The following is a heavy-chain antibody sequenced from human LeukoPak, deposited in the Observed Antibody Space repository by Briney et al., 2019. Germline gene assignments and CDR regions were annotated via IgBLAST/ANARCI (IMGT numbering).Heavy chain of an antibody. CDR1: GGSISSGSYY. CDR2: IYTSGST. V-gene: IGHV4-61*02. Sequence: SETLSLTCTVSGGSISSGSYYWGWIRQPAGKGLEWIGRIYTSGSTNYNPSLKSRFTISVETSKNKFTLKLSSVTAADTAVYYCARARITGTLSEFDYWGQGTLVTVSS. D-gene: IGHD1-20*01. CDR3: ARARITGTLSEFDY. J-gene: IGHJ4*02.